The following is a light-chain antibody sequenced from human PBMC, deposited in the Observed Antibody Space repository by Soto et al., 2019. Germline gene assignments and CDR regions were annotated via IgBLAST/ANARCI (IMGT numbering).Light chain of an antibody. CDR2: KVS. CDR3: MQGTHWPPYT. Sequence: DVVMTQSPLSLPVTLGQPASISCRSSQSLAYSDGNTYLNWFQQRPGQSPRRLIYKVSNRYSGAPDRSSGSGSGTDFTLKISRVEAEDVGVYYCMQGTHWPPYTFGQGTKLEIK. J-gene: IGKJ2*01. CDR1: QSLAYSDGNTY. V-gene: IGKV2-30*01.